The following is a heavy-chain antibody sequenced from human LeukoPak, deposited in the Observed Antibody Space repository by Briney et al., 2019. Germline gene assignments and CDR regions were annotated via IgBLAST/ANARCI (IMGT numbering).Heavy chain of an antibody. CDR1: GYSISSGYY. CDR3: ASDFRSGWYGYYFDY. Sequence: PSETLSLTCTVSGYSISSGYYWGWIRPPPGKGLEWIGSIYHSGSTYYNPSLKSRVTISVDTSKNQFSLKLSSVTAADTAVYYCASDFRSGWYGYYFDYWGQGTLVTVSS. V-gene: IGHV4-38-2*02. CDR2: IYHSGST. J-gene: IGHJ4*02. D-gene: IGHD6-19*01.